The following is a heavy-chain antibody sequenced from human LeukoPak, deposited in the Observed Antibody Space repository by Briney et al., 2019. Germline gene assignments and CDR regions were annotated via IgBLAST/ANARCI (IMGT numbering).Heavy chain of an antibody. V-gene: IGHV1-2*02. J-gene: IGHJ3*02. CDR3: ARVVSTVVVTAKGAFDI. CDR1: GGTFSSYA. Sequence: ASVKVSCKASGGTFSSYAISWVRQAPGQGLEWMGWINPNSGGTNYAQKFQGRVTMTRDTSISTAYMELSRLRSDDTAVYYCARVVSTVVVTAKGAFDIWGQGTMVTVSS. D-gene: IGHD2-21*02. CDR2: INPNSGGT.